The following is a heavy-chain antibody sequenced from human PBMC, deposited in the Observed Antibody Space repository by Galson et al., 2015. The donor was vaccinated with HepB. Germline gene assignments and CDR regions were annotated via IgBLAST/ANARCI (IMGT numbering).Heavy chain of an antibody. CDR3: AAHFVVVPAAPHMDV. D-gene: IGHD2-2*01. CDR1: GYTLTGLS. CDR2: FDPEDGEI. J-gene: IGHJ6*02. V-gene: IGHV1-24*01. Sequence: SVKVSCKVSGYTLTGLSMHWVRQAPGKGLEWMGGFDPEDGEIIYAQKFQGRITMTEGTSTDTAYMELSSLRSEDTAVYYCAAHFVVVPAAPHMDVWGQGTTVTVSS.